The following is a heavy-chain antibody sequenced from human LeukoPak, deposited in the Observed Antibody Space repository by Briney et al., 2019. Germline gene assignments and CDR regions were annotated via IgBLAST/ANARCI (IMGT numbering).Heavy chain of an antibody. CDR2: IYTSGST. J-gene: IGHJ4*02. CDR3: ARDRRDGYNGIDY. D-gene: IGHD5-24*01. CDR1: GGSISSSSYY. Sequence: SETLSLTCTVSGGSISSSSYYWSWIRQPAGKGLEWIGRIYTSGSTNYNPSLKSRVTISVDTSKNQFSLKLSSVTAADTAVYYCARDRRDGYNGIDYWGQGTLVTVSS. V-gene: IGHV4-61*02.